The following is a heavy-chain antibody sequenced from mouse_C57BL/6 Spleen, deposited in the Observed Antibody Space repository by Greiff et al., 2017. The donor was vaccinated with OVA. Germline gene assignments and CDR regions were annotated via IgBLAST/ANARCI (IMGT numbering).Heavy chain of an antibody. Sequence: QVQLQQPGAELVKPGASVKLSCKASGYTFTSYWMHWVKQRPGRGLEWIGRIDPNSGGTKYNEKFKSKATLTVDKPSSTAYMQLSSLTSEDAAVYYCARRRIYYDYDEYAMDYWGQGTSVTVSS. J-gene: IGHJ4*01. CDR3: ARRRIYYDYDEYAMDY. D-gene: IGHD2-4*01. V-gene: IGHV1-72*01. CDR2: IDPNSGGT. CDR1: GYTFTSYW.